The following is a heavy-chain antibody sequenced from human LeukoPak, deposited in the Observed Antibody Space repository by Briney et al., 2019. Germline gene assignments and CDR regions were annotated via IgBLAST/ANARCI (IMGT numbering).Heavy chain of an antibody. CDR2: FDPGDGET. D-gene: IGHD1-26*01. J-gene: IGHJ4*02. V-gene: IGHV1-24*01. Sequence: ASVKVSCKVSGYTLTELSMHWVRQAPGKGLEWMGGFDPGDGETIYAQKFQGRVTMTEDTSTDTAYMELSSLRSEDTAVYYCATPSNRGQWEPTYYFDYWGQGTLVTVSS. CDR3: ATPSNRGQWEPTYYFDY. CDR1: GYTLTELS.